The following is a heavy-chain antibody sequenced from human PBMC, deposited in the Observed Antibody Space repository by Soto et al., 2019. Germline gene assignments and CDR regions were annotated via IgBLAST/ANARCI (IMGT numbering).Heavy chain of an antibody. CDR1: GFTFDDDA. V-gene: IGHV3-9*01. D-gene: IGHD1-7*01. J-gene: IGHJ4*02. Sequence: EVQLVESGGGLVQPGRSLRLSCAASGFTFDDDAMHWVRQAPGKGLEWVSGISWNSGSIGYADSVKGRFTISRDNAKNSLYLQMNSLRAEDTALYYCARLAVGRYNWNYRKPPFDYWGQGTLVTVSS. CDR3: ARLAVGRYNWNYRKPPFDY. CDR2: ISWNSGSI.